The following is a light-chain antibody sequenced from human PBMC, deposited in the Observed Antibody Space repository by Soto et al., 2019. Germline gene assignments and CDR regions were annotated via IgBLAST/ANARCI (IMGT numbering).Light chain of an antibody. CDR1: SSDVGGYNY. CDR2: EVS. V-gene: IGLV2-8*01. CDR3: SSYAGSNNLV. Sequence: QSALTQPPSASGSPGQSVTISCTGTSSDVGGYNYVSWYQQHPGKAPKLMIYEVSTRPSGVPDRFSGSKSGNTASLTVSGRQAEDADDYYCSSYAGSNNLVFGGGTKLTVL. J-gene: IGLJ2*01.